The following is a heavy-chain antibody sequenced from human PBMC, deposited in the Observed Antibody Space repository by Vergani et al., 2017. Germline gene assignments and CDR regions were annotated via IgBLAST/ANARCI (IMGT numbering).Heavy chain of an antibody. D-gene: IGHD5-24*01. CDR2: IKNTGDST. V-gene: IGHV3-23*01. CDR3: GRGSDNYN. CDR1: GSTFSSHA. Sequence: EVQLLQSEGAVVQPGGPLRLSCVASGSTFSSHAMSWVRQDHGQGMEWVSSIKNTGDSTHYADTVKGRLTISRDNSKNTLYLQMNSLRVEDTAVYYCGRGSDNYNWGQGTLVTVSS. J-gene: IGHJ4*02.